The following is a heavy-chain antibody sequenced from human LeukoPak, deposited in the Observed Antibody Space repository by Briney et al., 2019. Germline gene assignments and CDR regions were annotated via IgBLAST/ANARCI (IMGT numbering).Heavy chain of an antibody. V-gene: IGHV3-23*01. CDR2: ISGTGGRT. CDR1: GFTFNSYA. J-gene: IGHJ5*02. D-gene: IGHD6-19*01. Sequence: PGGSLRLSCAASGFTFNSYAMSWVRQAPGKGLEWVSAISGTGGRTYYAGSVKGRFTISRDNSKNTLYLQMNSLRAEDTALYYCAREPASSGWFDPWGQGTLVAVSS. CDR3: AREPASSGWFDP.